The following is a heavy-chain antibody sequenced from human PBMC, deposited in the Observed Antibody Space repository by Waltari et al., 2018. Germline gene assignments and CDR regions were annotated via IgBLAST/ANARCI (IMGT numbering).Heavy chain of an antibody. V-gene: IGHV4-34*01. D-gene: IGHD3-16*01. CDR3: ARARFPGAFDI. CDR1: GGSFSGYY. Sequence: QVQLQQWGAGLLKPSETLSLTCAVYGGSFSGYYWSWIRQPPGKGLEWIGYIYTSGSTNYNPSLKSRVTISVDTSKNQFSLKLSSVTAADTAVYYCARARFPGAFDIWGQGTMVTVSS. J-gene: IGHJ3*02. CDR2: IYTSGST.